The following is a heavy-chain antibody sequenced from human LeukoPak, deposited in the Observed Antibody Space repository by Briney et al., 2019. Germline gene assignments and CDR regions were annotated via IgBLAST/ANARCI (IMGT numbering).Heavy chain of an antibody. J-gene: IGHJ5*02. D-gene: IGHD6-19*01. V-gene: IGHV1-24*01. Sequence: ASVKVSCKVSGYTLTELSMHWVRQAPGKGLEWMGGFDPEDGETIYAQKFQGRVTMTEDTSTDTAYMELSSLRPEDTAVYYCATRTGIAVAFWFDPWGQGTLVTVSS. CDR3: ATRTGIAVAFWFDP. CDR1: GYTLTELS. CDR2: FDPEDGET.